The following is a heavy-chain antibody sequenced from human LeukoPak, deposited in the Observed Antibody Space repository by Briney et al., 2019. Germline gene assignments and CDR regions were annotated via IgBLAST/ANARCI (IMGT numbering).Heavy chain of an antibody. CDR1: GGSISSGGYS. CDR3: ARVIGIAAAGSNYFDH. Sequence: SQTLSPTCAVSGGSISSGGYSWSWIRQPPGKGLEWIGYIYHSGSTYYNPSLKSRVTISVDRSKNQFSLKLSSVTAADTAVYYCARVIGIAAAGSNYFDHWGQGTLVTVSS. V-gene: IGHV4-30-2*01. CDR2: IYHSGST. D-gene: IGHD6-13*01. J-gene: IGHJ4*02.